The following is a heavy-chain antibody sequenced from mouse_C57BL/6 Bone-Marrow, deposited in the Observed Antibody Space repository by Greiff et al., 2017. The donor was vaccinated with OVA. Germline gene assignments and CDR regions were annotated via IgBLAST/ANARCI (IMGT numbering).Heavy chain of an antibody. CDR2: IYPRSGNT. V-gene: IGHV1-81*01. CDR3: AREEEFYYGSPLDY. D-gene: IGHD1-1*01. CDR1: GYTFTSYG. Sequence: VQLQQSGAELARPGASVKLSCKASGYTFTSYGISWVKQRTGQGLEWIGEIYPRSGNTYYNEKFKGKATLTADKSSSTAYMELRSLTSEDSAVYFCAREEEFYYGSPLDYWGQGTTLTVSS. J-gene: IGHJ2*01.